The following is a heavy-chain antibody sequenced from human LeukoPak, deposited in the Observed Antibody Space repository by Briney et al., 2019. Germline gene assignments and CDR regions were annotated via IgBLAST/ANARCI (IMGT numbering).Heavy chain of an antibody. J-gene: IGHJ6*03. CDR2: IYHSGST. D-gene: IGHD6-6*01. CDR3: ARVPGSSRFFHYYYMDV. CDR1: GGSFSGYY. V-gene: IGHV4-34*01. Sequence: SETLSLTCAVYGGSFSGYYWSWVRQPPGKGLEWIGEIYHSGSTNYNPSLKSRVTISVDKSKNQFSLKLSSVTAADMAVYYCARVPGSSRFFHYYYMDVWGKGTTVTVSS.